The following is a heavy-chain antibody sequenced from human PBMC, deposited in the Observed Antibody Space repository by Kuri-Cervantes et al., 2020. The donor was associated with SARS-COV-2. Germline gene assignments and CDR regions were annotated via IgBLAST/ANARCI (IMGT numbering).Heavy chain of an antibody. J-gene: IGHJ3*02. D-gene: IGHD6-19*01. CDR3: VTSLPRSGWDGEDAFDI. V-gene: IGHV4-39*01. CDR1: GDSITSSSYY. Sequence: SETLSLTCTVSGDSITSSSYYWGWIRQPPGKGLEWIGNIYNSGSTYYNPSLKGRVTISVDTSKKQFSLRLSSVTAADAAVYYCVTSLPRSGWDGEDAFDIWGQGTMVTVSS. CDR2: IYNSGST.